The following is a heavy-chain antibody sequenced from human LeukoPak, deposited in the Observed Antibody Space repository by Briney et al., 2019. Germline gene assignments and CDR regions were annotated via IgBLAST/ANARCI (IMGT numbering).Heavy chain of an antibody. V-gene: IGHV3-23*01. CDR1: GFTFSTFA. D-gene: IGHD5-18*01. J-gene: IGHJ4*02. Sequence: GGSLRLSCVASGFTFSTFAMNWVRQAPGKGLEWVSTISETGRSTYYADSVKGQFTISRDNSKNTLYLQMNSLRAEDTAVYYCAKDRGYSYGISEYWGQGTLVTVPS. CDR3: AKDRGYSYGISEY. CDR2: ISETGRST.